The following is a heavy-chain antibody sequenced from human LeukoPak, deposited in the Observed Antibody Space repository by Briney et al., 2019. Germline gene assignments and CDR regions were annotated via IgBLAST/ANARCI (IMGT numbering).Heavy chain of an antibody. D-gene: IGHD1-26*01. CDR3: ARRGGSPLGAFDI. V-gene: IGHV4-59*01. CDR1: GGSISSYY. J-gene: IGHJ3*02. Sequence: SETLSLTCTVSGGSISSYYWSWIRQPPGKGLEWIGYIFYSERPNYNPSLKSRVTISVDTSKNQFSLKLSSVTAADTAVYYCARRGGSPLGAFDIRGQGTMVTVSS. CDR2: IFYSERP.